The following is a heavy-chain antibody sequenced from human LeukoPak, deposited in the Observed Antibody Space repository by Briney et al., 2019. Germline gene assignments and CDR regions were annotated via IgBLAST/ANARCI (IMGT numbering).Heavy chain of an antibody. J-gene: IGHJ4*02. Sequence: SGGSLRLSCAASGFTFSSYSMNWVRQAPGKGLEWVSPISSSSSCIYYADSVKGRFTISRDNAKNSLYLQMNSLRAEDTAVYYCARTPGGTTVTASGVYWGQGTLVTVSS. CDR3: ARTPGGTTVTASGVY. CDR1: GFTFSSYS. D-gene: IGHD4-17*01. CDR2: ISSSSSCI. V-gene: IGHV3-21*01.